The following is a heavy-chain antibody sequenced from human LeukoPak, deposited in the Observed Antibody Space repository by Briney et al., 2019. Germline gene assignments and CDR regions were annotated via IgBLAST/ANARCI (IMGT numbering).Heavy chain of an antibody. CDR3: ARLPDYGDYSYYFDY. V-gene: IGHV4-59*08. CDR1: GGSISSYY. J-gene: IGHJ4*02. Sequence: SETLSLACTVSGGSISSYYWSWIRQPPGKGLEWIGSIYYSGSTNYNPSLKRRVTISVDTSKNQFSLKLSSVTAADTAVYYCARLPDYGDYSYYFDYWGQGTLVTVSS. D-gene: IGHD4-17*01. CDR2: IYYSGST.